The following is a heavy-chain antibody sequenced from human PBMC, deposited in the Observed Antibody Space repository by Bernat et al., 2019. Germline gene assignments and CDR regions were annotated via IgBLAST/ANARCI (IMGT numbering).Heavy chain of an antibody. D-gene: IGHD5-12*01. Sequence: QVQLQESGPGLVKPSQTLSLTCTVSGGSISSGGYYWSWIRQHPGKGLEWIGYIYYSGSTYYNPSPKSRVTISVDPSKNQFSLKLSSVTAADTAVYYCARDGGGRGYDYDYYYGMDVWGQGTTVTVSS. CDR2: IYYSGST. CDR1: GGSISSGGYY. CDR3: ARDGGGRGYDYDYYYGMDV. J-gene: IGHJ6*02. V-gene: IGHV4-31*03.